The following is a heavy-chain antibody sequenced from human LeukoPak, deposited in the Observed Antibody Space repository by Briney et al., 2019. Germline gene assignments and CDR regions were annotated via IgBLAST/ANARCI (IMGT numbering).Heavy chain of an antibody. CDR2: ISASGGST. D-gene: IGHD1-1*01. Sequence: GGSLRLSCAASGITVSSYAMSWVRQAPGKGLEWMSAISASGGSTYYADSVKGRFTISRDNSKNTLYLQMNSMRPEDTAIYYCAPNWNLDYWGQGSLVTVSS. V-gene: IGHV3-23*01. CDR1: GITVSSYA. CDR3: APNWNLDY. J-gene: IGHJ4*02.